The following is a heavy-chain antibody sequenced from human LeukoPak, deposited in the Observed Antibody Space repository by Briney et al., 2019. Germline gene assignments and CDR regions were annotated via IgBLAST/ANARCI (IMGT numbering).Heavy chain of an antibody. V-gene: IGHV1-2*02. J-gene: IGHJ6*03. CDR2: INPNSGGT. CDR3: ARGVSREYYYYYMDV. CDR1: GYTFTGYY. D-gene: IGHD6-13*01. Sequence: ASVKVSCKASGYTFTGYYMHWVRQAPGQGLEWMGWINPNSGGTNYAQKFQGRVTMTRDTSISTAYMELSRLRSDDTAVYYCARGVSREYYYYYMDVWGKGTTVTVSS.